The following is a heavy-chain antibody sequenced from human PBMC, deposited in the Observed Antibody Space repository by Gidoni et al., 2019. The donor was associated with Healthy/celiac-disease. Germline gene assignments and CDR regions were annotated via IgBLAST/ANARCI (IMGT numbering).Heavy chain of an antibody. CDR2: INHSGST. D-gene: IGHD6-19*01. Sequence: GLEWIGEINHSGSTNYNPSLKSRVTISVDTSKNQFSLKLSSVTAADTAVYYCARGHRIAVAGTHYFDYWGQGTLVTVSS. V-gene: IGHV4-34*01. J-gene: IGHJ4*02. CDR3: ARGHRIAVAGTHYFDY.